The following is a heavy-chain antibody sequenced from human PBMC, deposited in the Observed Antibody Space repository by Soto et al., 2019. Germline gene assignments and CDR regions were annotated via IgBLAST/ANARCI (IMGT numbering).Heavy chain of an antibody. J-gene: IGHJ4*02. D-gene: IGHD3-22*01. Sequence: VQMVESGGGLIQSGGSLRLSCAASGLSVSTNYVSWVRQAPGKGLECVSVISRGGSTYFADSVKGRFTVSRDSSKNTVFLQMNSLRAEDTAVYYCAAYYSDGSGYYFDYWGQGTLVTVSS. CDR1: GLSVSTNY. CDR2: ISRGGST. V-gene: IGHV3-53*01. CDR3: AAYYSDGSGYYFDY.